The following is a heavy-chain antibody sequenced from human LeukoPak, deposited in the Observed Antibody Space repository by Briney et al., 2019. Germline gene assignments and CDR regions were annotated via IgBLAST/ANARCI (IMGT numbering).Heavy chain of an antibody. Sequence: ASVKVSCKASGYTFSNYGITWVRQAPGQGLEWMGWISGYNGNTNFAQKLQGRVSMTTDTSTYTSYMELRSLRSEDTAVYYCARSLGDSSGYYPLPFDYWGQGTLVIVSS. J-gene: IGHJ4*02. CDR1: GYTFSNYG. D-gene: IGHD3-22*01. V-gene: IGHV1-18*01. CDR3: ARSLGDSSGYYPLPFDY. CDR2: ISGYNGNT.